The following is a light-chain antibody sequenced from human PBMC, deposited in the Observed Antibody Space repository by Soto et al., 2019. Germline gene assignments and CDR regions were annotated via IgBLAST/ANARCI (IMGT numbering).Light chain of an antibody. V-gene: IGKV3-20*01. J-gene: IGKJ4*01. CDR1: QSVRSNY. Sequence: IVLTQSPGTLSLPPGERASLYCRASQSVRSNYLAWYQQKPGQAPRLLIYGASTRATGIPDRFSGSGSGTDFTLTISRLEPEDCAVYYCQQYGSSPPLTFGGGTKVEIK. CDR3: QQYGSSPPLT. CDR2: GAS.